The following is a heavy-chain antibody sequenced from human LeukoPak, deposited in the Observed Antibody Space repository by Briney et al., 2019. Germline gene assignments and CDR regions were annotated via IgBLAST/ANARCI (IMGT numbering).Heavy chain of an antibody. J-gene: IGHJ4*02. Sequence: PSQTLSLTCTVSGGSISSGSYYWSWTRQPAGKGLEWIGRIHTSGSTNYNPSLKSRVTISVDTSKNQFSLKLSSVTAADTAVYYCARGGPALFDYWGQGTLVTVSS. D-gene: IGHD6-25*01. CDR2: IHTSGST. CDR1: GGSISSGSYY. V-gene: IGHV4-61*02. CDR3: ARGGPALFDY.